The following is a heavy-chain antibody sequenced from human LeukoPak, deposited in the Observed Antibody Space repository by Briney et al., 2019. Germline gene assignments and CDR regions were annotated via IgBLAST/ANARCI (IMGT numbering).Heavy chain of an antibody. CDR3: ARNFDMKGFDP. D-gene: IGHD3-9*01. Sequence: AASVKVSCKASGYTFTGYYMNWVRQAPGQGLEWMGWINSDSGFTKYAQKFQGRVTMTRDTSITTGYMDLTRLTSNDTADYYCARNFDMKGFDPWGQGTLVTVSS. CDR2: INSDSGFT. CDR1: GYTFTGYY. J-gene: IGHJ5*02. V-gene: IGHV1-2*02.